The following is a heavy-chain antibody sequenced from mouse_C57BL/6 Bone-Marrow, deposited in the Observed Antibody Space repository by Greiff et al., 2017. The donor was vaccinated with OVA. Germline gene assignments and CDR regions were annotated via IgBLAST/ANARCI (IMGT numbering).Heavy chain of an antibody. CDR2: INPNNGGT. J-gene: IGHJ1*03. CDR1: GYTFTDYN. D-gene: IGHD1-1*01. V-gene: IGHV1-18*01. CDR3: ARADYGCSWCYFDV. Sequence: EVQLQQSGPELVKPGASVKIPCKASGYTFTDYNMDWVKQSHGKSLEWIGDINPNNGGTYYNQKFKGKATLTVDKSSSTAYMELRSLSSEDTAVYFCARADYGCSWCYFDVWGTGTTVTVSS.